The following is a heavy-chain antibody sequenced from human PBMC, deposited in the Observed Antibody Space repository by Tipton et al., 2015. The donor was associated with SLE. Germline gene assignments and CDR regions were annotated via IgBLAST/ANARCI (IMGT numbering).Heavy chain of an antibody. V-gene: IGHV4-31*03. CDR2: IYYSGST. D-gene: IGHD4-11*01. J-gene: IGHJ5*02. Sequence: TLSLTCSVSVASISNDGHYWSWIRHHPGKGLEWIGYIYYSGSTYYNPSLKSRLSISVDTSKNQFSLNLRYVTAADTAVYYCARVTTNVEPWGQGTLVTVSS. CDR3: ARVTTNVEP. CDR1: VASISNDGHY.